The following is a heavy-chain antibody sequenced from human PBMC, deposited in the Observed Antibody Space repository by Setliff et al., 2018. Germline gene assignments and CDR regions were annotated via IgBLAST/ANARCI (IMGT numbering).Heavy chain of an antibody. V-gene: IGHV4-4*08. CDR3: ARGINTVSWTPKY. CDR2: IHTGST. CDR1: GGSLSADYY. J-gene: IGHJ4*02. D-gene: IGHD2-2*02. Sequence: SETLSLTCTVSGGSLSADYYWSWIRQPPGKGLEWIGQIHTGSTNYNPSLRSRVTISVDMSKNQFSLKLNSVTAADTAVYYCARGINTVSWTPKYWGQGTLVTVSS.